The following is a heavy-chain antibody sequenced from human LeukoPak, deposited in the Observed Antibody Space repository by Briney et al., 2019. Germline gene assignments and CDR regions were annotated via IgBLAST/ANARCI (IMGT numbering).Heavy chain of an antibody. CDR2: ISASGTIT. Sequence: GGSLRLSCAASGFTFSSYEMNWVRQAPGKGLEWISYISASGTITHYADSVEGRFTISRDNAKNSLYLQMNSLRAEDTAVYYCARDPMGANWFDPWGQGTLVTVSS. J-gene: IGHJ5*02. D-gene: IGHD3-16*01. CDR1: GFTFSSYE. CDR3: ARDPMGANWFDP. V-gene: IGHV3-48*03.